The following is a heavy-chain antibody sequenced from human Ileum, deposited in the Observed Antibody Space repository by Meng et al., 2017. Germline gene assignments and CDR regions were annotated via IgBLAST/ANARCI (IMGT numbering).Heavy chain of an antibody. V-gene: IGHV4-39*07. CDR2: IYSTGTT. J-gene: IGHJ5*02. CDR3: ARQPTGYPNWFDP. Sequence: AAGPGLVQPPETLSLPCIVSVGSISSTTTFYSWGWIRQPPGKGLEWIGSIYSTGTTYYNPSLESRVTISRDTSKNQFSLKLTSVTAADTAVYYCARQPTGYPNWFDPWGQGTLVTVSS. CDR1: VGSISSTTTFYS. D-gene: IGHD3-9*01.